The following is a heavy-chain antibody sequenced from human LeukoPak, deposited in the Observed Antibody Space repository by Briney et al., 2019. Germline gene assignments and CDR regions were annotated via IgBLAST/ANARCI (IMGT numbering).Heavy chain of an antibody. CDR2: IIRSGDTL. CDR1: GFTFSDYA. Sequence: GGSLRLSCAASGFTFSDYAMSWIRQAPGQGLGLVSYIIRSGDTLHYAASVKGRFSISRDNATNPPYPQMNSLRAEDTAVYYCAGYHWNSGVVYWGQGTLVTVSS. CDR3: AGYHWNSGVVY. J-gene: IGHJ4*02. D-gene: IGHD1-7*01. V-gene: IGHV3-11*01.